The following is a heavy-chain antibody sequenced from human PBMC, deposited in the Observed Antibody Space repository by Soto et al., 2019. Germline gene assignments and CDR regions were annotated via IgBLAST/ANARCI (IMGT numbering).Heavy chain of an antibody. Sequence: PKGSLRLSCAASGFTFSNYAMHWVRQAPGKGLEWVAVISYDGSDKYNANSVKGRFTISRDNSKNTVYLQMNSLRGEDTAVYYCARDTGPNGYNYYYFGMDVWGQGTTVTVSS. CDR2: ISYDGSDK. CDR1: GFTFSNYA. V-gene: IGHV3-30-3*01. CDR3: ARDTGPNGYNYYYFGMDV. D-gene: IGHD5-18*01. J-gene: IGHJ6*02.